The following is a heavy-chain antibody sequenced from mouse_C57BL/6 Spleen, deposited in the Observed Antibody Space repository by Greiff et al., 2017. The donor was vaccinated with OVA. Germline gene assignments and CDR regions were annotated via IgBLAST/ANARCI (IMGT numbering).Heavy chain of an antibody. V-gene: IGHV5-17*01. CDR2: ISSGSSTI. Sequence: EVQLVESGGGLVKPGGSLKLSCAASGFPFRDYGMHWVRQAPEKGLEWVAYISSGSSTIYYADTVKGRLTISRDNAKNTLCLQMTSLRSEDTAMYYCARERTYYFDYWGQGTTLTVSS. J-gene: IGHJ2*01. CDR3: ARERTYYFDY. CDR1: GFPFRDYG.